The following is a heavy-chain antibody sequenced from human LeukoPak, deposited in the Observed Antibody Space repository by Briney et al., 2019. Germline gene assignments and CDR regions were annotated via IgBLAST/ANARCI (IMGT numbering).Heavy chain of an antibody. CDR3: AKDLIRDLWFGES. V-gene: IGHV3-30*02. CDR1: GFTFSNFG. CDR2: IRYVGGET. Sequence: GGSLRLSCAASGFTFSNFGMHWVRQAPGKGQEWVAFIRYVGGETFYADSVKGRFTISRDNFENTLYLQMNSLRPEGTAVYYCAKDLIRDLWFGESWGQGTLVTVSS. D-gene: IGHD3-10*01. J-gene: IGHJ5*02.